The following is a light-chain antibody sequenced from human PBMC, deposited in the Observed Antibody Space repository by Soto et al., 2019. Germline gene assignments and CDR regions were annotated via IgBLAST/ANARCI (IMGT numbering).Light chain of an antibody. Sequence: IVLTQSPATLSLSPWERATLSCRASQSVGSYLAWYQQKPGQAPRLLIYGASNRATGIPDRFSGSGSGTDFTLTISRLEPEDFAVYYCQQYGSSGTFGQGTKVDIK. J-gene: IGKJ1*01. CDR2: GAS. V-gene: IGKV3-20*01. CDR3: QQYGSSGT. CDR1: QSVGSY.